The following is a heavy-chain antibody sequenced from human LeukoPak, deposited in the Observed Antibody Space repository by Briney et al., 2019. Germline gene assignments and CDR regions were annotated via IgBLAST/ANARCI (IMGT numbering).Heavy chain of an antibody. CDR3: ARDVRGAAQFSDAFHI. V-gene: IGHV1-69*06. CDR1: GGTFSSYA. J-gene: IGHJ3*02. CDR2: IIPIFGTA. D-gene: IGHD6-13*01. Sequence: SVKVSCKASGGTFSSYAISWVRQAPGQGLEWMGGIIPIFGTANYAQKFQGRVTITADKSTSTAYMDLSSLRSEDTAVYYCARDVRGAAQFSDAFHIWGQGTMVTVSS.